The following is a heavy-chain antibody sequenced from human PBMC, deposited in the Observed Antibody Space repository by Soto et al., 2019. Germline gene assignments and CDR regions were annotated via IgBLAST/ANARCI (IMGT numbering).Heavy chain of an antibody. CDR1: GVSVSSEY. CDR2: IHPSGKT. J-gene: IGHJ6*02. V-gene: IGHV4-4*07. CDR3: ARALADYSYHMDV. Sequence: PSDTPSLTCSVSGVSVSSEYWNWVRQPAGKGLEWIGRIHPSGKTNYNPSLESRISMSVDTSKNQFSLILNSVTAADTAVYFCARALADYSYHMDVWGQGTTVTVSS. D-gene: IGHD6-19*01.